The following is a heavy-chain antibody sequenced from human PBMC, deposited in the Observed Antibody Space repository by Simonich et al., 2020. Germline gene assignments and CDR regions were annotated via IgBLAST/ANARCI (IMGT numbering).Heavy chain of an antibody. J-gene: IGHJ4*02. D-gene: IGHD1-26*01. CDR2: INPNNGGT. Sequence: QVQLVQSGAEVNKPGASVKVSCKASGYTFTGYYLHLVRQAPGQGLEWMGWINPNNGGTNDEKKFQGRVTRTRETSISTADMELSRLRSDDTAVYYCARDRGGSYYDYWGQGTLVTVSS. V-gene: IGHV1-2*02. CDR3: ARDRGGSYYDY. CDR1: GYTFTGYY.